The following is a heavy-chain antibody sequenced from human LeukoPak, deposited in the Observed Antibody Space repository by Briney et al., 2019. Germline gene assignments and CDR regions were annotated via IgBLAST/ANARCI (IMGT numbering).Heavy chain of an antibody. D-gene: IGHD3-22*01. CDR1: GFTFSSYG. J-gene: IGHJ4*02. V-gene: IGHV3-30*02. Sequence: PGGSLRLSCAASGFTFSSYGMHWVRQAPGKGLEWVAFIRYDGSNKYYADSVKGRFTISRDNSKNTLYLQMNSLRAEDTAVYYCAKDAFGYYYDSSDSLDYWGQGTLVTVSS. CDR2: IRYDGSNK. CDR3: AKDAFGYYYDSSDSLDY.